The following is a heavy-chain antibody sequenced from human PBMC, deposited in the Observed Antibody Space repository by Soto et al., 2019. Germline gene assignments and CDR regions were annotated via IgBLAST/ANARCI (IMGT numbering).Heavy chain of an antibody. CDR2: IYYSGST. CDR3: AGRGYSGYGQFDY. J-gene: IGHJ4*02. CDR1: GGSISSNY. D-gene: IGHD5-12*01. Sequence: SETLSLTCIVSGGSISSNYWSWIRQPPGKGLEWIGYIYYSGSTNYNPSLKSRVTISVDTSKNQFSLKLSSVTAADTAVYYCAGRGYSGYGQFDYWGQGTLVTVSS. V-gene: IGHV4-59*08.